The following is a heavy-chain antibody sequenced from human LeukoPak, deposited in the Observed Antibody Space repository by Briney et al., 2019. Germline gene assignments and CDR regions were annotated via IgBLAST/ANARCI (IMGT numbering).Heavy chain of an antibody. CDR2: INHSGST. V-gene: IGHV4-34*01. D-gene: IGHD6-13*01. J-gene: IGHJ6*03. CDR1: GGSFSGYY. CDR3: ARGRINNLGYSSSWYVFGQYYYYYYMDV. Sequence: PSETLSLTCAVYGGSFSGYYWSWIRQPPGRGLEWIGEINHSGSTNYNPSLKSRVTISVDTSKNQFSLNLSSATAADTAVYYCARGRINNLGYSSSWYVFGQYYYYYYMDVWGKGTTVTISS.